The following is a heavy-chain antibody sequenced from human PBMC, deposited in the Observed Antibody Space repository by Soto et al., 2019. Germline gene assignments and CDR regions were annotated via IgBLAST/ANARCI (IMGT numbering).Heavy chain of an antibody. CDR1: DGSISSGDYY. V-gene: IGHV4-30-4*01. CDR3: ARGSYYYDRSGYYHY. CDR2: IYYSGST. D-gene: IGHD3-22*01. J-gene: IGHJ4*02. Sequence: SETLSLTCIVSDGSISSGDYYWSWIRQPPGKGLEWIGYIYYSGSTYYNPSLKSRVTISVDTSKNQFSLKLSSVTAADTAVYYCARGSYYYDRSGYYHYWGQGTLVT.